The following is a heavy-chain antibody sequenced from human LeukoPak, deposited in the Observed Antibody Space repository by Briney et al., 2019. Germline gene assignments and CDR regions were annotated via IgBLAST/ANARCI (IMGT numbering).Heavy chain of an antibody. J-gene: IGHJ4*02. CDR3: ARDQDRWQWLSY. D-gene: IGHD6-19*01. CDR1: GFAFSSYS. V-gene: IGHV3-21*01. CDR2: ISSSSSYI. Sequence: GGSLRLSCAASGFAFSSYSMNWVRQAPGKGLEWVSSISSSSSYIYYADSVKGRFTISRDNAKNSLYLQMSSLRAEDTAVYYCARDQDRWQWLSYWGQGTLVTVSS.